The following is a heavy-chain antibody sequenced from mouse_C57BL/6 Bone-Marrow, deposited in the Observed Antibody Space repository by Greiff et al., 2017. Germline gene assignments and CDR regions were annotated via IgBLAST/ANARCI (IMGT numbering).Heavy chain of an antibody. D-gene: IGHD1-1*01. J-gene: IGHJ2*01. CDR1: GYSFTDYN. CDR3: ARSEITTVVDYFDY. Sequence: EVHLVESGPELVKPGASVKISCKASGYSFTDYNMNWVKQSNGKSLEWIGVINPNYGTTSYNQKFKGKATLTVDQSSSTAYMQLNSLTSEDSAVYYCARSEITTVVDYFDYWGQGTTRTVSS. CDR2: INPNYGTT. V-gene: IGHV1-39*01.